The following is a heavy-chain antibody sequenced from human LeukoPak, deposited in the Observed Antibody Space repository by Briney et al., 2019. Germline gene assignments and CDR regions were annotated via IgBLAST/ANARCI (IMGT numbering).Heavy chain of an antibody. CDR3: ARELGGNYFDY. CDR2: IYYSGST. J-gene: IGHJ4*02. D-gene: IGHD2-15*01. V-gene: IGHV4-30-4*01. CDR1: GGSISSGDYY. Sequence: PSETLSLTCTVSGGSISSGDYYWSWIRQPPGKGPEWIGYIYYSGSTYYNPSLKSRVTISVDTSKNQFSLKLSSVTAADTAVYYCARELGGNYFDYWGQGTLVTVSS.